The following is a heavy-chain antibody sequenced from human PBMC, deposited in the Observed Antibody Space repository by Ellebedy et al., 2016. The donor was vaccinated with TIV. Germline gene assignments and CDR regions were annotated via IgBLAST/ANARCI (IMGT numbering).Heavy chain of an antibody. CDR1: GGSISSYY. CDR3: ARRLGGISSGSLDY. D-gene: IGHD6-19*01. V-gene: IGHV4-59*08. CDR2: IYYSGST. Sequence: SETLSLXCTVSGGSISSYYWSWIRQPPGKGLEWIGYIYYSGSTNYNPSLKSRVTISVDTSKNQFSLKLSSVTAADTAVYYCARRLGGISSGSLDYWGQGTLVTVSS. J-gene: IGHJ4*02.